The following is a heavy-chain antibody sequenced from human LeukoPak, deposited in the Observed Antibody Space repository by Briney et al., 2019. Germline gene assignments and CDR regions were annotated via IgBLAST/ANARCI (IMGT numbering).Heavy chain of an antibody. CDR1: GGSISSYY. CDR3: ARENTGSYREFDY. J-gene: IGHJ4*02. V-gene: IGHV4-4*07. Sequence: SETLSLTCTVSGGSISSYYWSWIRQPAGKVLEWIGRIYSGGSTNYNPSLKSRVTMSVDSSNNQFSLKLSSVTAADTAVFYCARENTGSYREFDYWGQGTLVTVSS. D-gene: IGHD1-26*01. CDR2: IYSGGST.